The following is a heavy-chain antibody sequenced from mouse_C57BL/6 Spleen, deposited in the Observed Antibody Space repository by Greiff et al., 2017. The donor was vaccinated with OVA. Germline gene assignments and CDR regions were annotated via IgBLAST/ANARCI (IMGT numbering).Heavy chain of an antibody. Sequence: QVQLQQSGAELVRPGTSVKLSCKASGYTFTSYWMHWVKQRPGQGLEWIGVIDPSDSYTNYNQKFKGKATLTVDTSSSTAYMQLSSLTSEDSAVYYCARITTVVGFDYWGQGTTLTVSS. D-gene: IGHD1-1*01. J-gene: IGHJ2*01. CDR3: ARITTVVGFDY. CDR1: GYTFTSYW. CDR2: IDPSDSYT. V-gene: IGHV1-59*01.